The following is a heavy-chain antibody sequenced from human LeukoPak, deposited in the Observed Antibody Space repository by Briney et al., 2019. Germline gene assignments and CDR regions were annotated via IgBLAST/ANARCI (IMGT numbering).Heavy chain of an antibody. CDR2: ISGGGGST. V-gene: IGHV3-23*01. CDR1: GFTFSSYA. D-gene: IGHD2-15*01. Sequence: GSLRLSCAASGFTFSSYAMTWVRQAPGKGLEWVSTISGGGGSTNYTDSVKGRFTISRDNSRNALFLQMNSLRAEDTAVYYCAKGGSPSHNWFNSWGQGTLVTVSS. J-gene: IGHJ5*01. CDR3: AKGGSPSHNWFNS.